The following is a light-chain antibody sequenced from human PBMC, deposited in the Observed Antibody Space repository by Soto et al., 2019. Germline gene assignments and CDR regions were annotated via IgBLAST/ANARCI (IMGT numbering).Light chain of an antibody. J-gene: IGLJ1*01. CDR1: SSDVGSYNL. Sequence: QSALTQPASVSGSPGQSITISCTGTSSDVGSYNLVSWYQQHPGKAPKLMIYEGSKRPSGVSNRFSGSKSGNTASLKISGLQAEDEVVIYGCSYAGSSILVLGTGTKVT. CDR2: EGS. CDR3: CSYAGSSILV. V-gene: IGLV2-23*01.